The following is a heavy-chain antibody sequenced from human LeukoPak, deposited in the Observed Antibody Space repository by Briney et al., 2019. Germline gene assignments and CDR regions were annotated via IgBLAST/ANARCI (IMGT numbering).Heavy chain of an antibody. CDR2: MNPNTGDT. CDR1: GYTFTSYD. J-gene: IGHJ6*03. CDR3: ARVGRTKRSYGSGSFWGYYYYYMDV. D-gene: IGHD3-10*01. V-gene: IGHV1-8*01. Sequence: ASVKVSCKASGYTFTSYDINWVRLATGQGLEWMGWMNPNTGDTGYAQKFQDGVTMTRNTSISTAYMELSSLRSEDTAVYYCARVGRTKRSYGSGSFWGYYYYYMDVWGKGTTVTISS.